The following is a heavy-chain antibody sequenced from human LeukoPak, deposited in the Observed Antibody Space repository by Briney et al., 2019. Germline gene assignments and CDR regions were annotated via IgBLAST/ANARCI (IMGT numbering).Heavy chain of an antibody. CDR2: IDYSGNT. V-gene: IGHV4-39*02. CDR3: TRDIGNWVIDY. D-gene: IGHD7-27*01. CDR1: GFTFSSYA. Sequence: KPGGSLRLSCAASGFTFSSYAMSWVRQPPGQGLEWLGTIDYSGNTYYNPSLKSRVTVSIDTSKNHFSLKLNSVTAADTAVYYCTRDIGNWVIDYWGQGTLVTVSS. J-gene: IGHJ4*02.